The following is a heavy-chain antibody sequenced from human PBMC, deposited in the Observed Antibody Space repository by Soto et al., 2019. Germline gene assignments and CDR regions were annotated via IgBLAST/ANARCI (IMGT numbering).Heavy chain of an antibody. V-gene: IGHV3-30*18. Sequence: QVQLVESGGGVVQPGRSRRLSCAASGFTFSSYGMHWVRQAPGKGLEWVAVISYDGSNKYYADSVKGRFTITRDNSKNTLYLQMNSLRAEDTAVYYCAKDLQLEQYYYYGMDVWGQGTTVTVSS. D-gene: IGHD1-1*01. J-gene: IGHJ6*02. CDR2: ISYDGSNK. CDR1: GFTFSSYG. CDR3: AKDLQLEQYYYYGMDV.